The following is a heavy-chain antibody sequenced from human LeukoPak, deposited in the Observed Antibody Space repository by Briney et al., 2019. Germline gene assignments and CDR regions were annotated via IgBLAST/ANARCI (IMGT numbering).Heavy chain of an antibody. CDR3: AKTDYGDY. J-gene: IGHJ4*02. Sequence: GGSLRLSCAASGFTFSSYSMNWVRQAPGKGLEWVSSISSSSSYIYYADSVKGRFTISRDNSKNTLYLQMSSLRAEDMAIYYCAKTDYGDYWGQGTLVTVFS. D-gene: IGHD1-1*01. CDR1: GFTFSSYS. V-gene: IGHV3-21*04. CDR2: ISSSSSYI.